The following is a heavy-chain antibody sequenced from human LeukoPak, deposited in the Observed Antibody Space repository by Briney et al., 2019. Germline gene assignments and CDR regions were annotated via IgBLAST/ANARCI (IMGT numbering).Heavy chain of an antibody. CDR1: GFTFSSYS. V-gene: IGHV3-48*01. J-gene: IGHJ4*02. D-gene: IGHD5-12*01. CDR3: ARYRGYANDY. Sequence: GGSLRLSCAASGFTFSSYSMNWVRQAPGKGLEWVSYISSSSSTIYYADSVKGRFTISRDNAKNSLYLQMNSLRAEDTAVYYCARYRGYANDYWGQGTLVSVSS. CDR2: ISSSSSTI.